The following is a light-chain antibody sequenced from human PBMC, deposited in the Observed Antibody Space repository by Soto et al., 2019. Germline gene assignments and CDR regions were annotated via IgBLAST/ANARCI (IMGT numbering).Light chain of an antibody. Sequence: EIVLTQSPGTLSLSPGERATLSCRASQSVSSSYLAWYQQKPGQAPRLLIYGASSRATGIPDRFSGSGSGTDFTLTISGLEPEDFAVYYCQQYGSSPWTFGKGTKVEIK. CDR1: QSVSSSY. CDR2: GAS. CDR3: QQYGSSPWT. V-gene: IGKV3-20*01. J-gene: IGKJ1*01.